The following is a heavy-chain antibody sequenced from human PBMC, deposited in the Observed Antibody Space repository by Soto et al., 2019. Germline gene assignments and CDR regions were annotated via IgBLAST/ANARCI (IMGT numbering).Heavy chain of an antibody. CDR2: INHSGRT. J-gene: IGHJ6*02. V-gene: IGHV4-34*01. Sequence: SETLSLTCAVYGGSFSDYYWSWLRQSPGKGLEWIGEINHSGRTDYNPSLKSRVTISPDTSKNQFSLKLRSVTAADAAVYYCARDRLVVVAAAFPQYFFHGMDVWGQGXTVTVSS. D-gene: IGHD2-15*01. CDR3: ARDRLVVVAAAFPQYFFHGMDV. CDR1: GGSFSDYY.